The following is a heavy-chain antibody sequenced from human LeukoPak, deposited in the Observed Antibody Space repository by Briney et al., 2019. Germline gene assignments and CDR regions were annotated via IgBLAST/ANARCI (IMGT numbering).Heavy chain of an antibody. CDR1: GYTFTSYY. D-gene: IGHD2-2*01. J-gene: IGHJ4*02. CDR3: ARECRRDIVVVPAAMGY. Sequence: ASVKVSCKASGYTFTSYYMHWVRQAPGQGLEWMGWINPNSGGTNYAQKFQGRVTMTRDTSISTAYMELSRLRSDDTAVYYCARECRRDIVVVPAAMGYWGQGTLVTVSS. CDR2: INPNSGGT. V-gene: IGHV1-2*02.